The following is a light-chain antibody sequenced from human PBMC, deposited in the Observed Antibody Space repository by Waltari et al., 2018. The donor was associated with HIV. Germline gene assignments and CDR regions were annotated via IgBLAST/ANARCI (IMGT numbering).Light chain of an antibody. CDR3: QVWDSSTV. J-gene: IGLJ2*01. V-gene: IGLV3-9*01. CDR1: NIGSKN. Sequence: SYELTQPLSVSVALGQTARITCGGTNIGSKNVHWYQQKPGQAPVLVIYRDNNRPSGIPEGFSGSNSGNTATLTISRAQAGDEADYYCQVWDSSTVFGGGTKLTVL. CDR2: RDN.